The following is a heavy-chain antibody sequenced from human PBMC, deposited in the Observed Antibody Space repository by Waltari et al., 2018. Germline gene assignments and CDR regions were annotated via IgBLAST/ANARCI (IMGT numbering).Heavy chain of an antibody. Sequence: VRLVQSGAEVKKPGESLKISCKGSGDKSGTDWIGWVRPLPGKGLGWMGIIYVGDSETRYSPSFRGQVTMSADKAITTAYLQWSSLKASDTAMYYCARREHDYDYVGGSYRRVIDTFDIWGQGTRVTVSS. J-gene: IGHJ3*02. D-gene: IGHD3-16*02. CDR3: ARREHDYDYVGGSYRRVIDTFDI. CDR1: GDKSGTDW. CDR2: IYVGDSET. V-gene: IGHV5-51*03.